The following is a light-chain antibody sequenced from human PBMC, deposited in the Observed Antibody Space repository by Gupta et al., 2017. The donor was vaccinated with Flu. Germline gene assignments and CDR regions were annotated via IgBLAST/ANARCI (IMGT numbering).Light chain of an antibody. V-gene: IGLV2-14*01. CDR3: SSATSSTTLV. J-gene: IGLJ3*02. CDR1: STDFGSYKF. CDR2: EVT. Sequence: QPALTQPASAPGPPGPSIAISCPGTSTDFGSYKFVYWYQQHPDKTPQLLIYEVTKRPAGVATRFSGSKSGYTASLTXSXLQEEDXADYYGSSATSSTTLVFGGGTRLTVL.